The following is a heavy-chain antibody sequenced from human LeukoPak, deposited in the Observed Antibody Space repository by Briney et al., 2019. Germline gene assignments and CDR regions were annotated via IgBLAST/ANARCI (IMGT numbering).Heavy chain of an antibody. Sequence: SETLSLTCTVSGGSISSYYWSWIRQPPGKGLEWIGEINRSGSTNYNPSLKSRVTISVDTSKNQFSLKLTSVTAADTALYYCARGGGNSWYVDYWGQGTLVTVSS. V-gene: IGHV4-34*01. CDR3: ARGGGNSWYVDY. J-gene: IGHJ4*02. CDR2: INRSGST. CDR1: GGSISSYY. D-gene: IGHD4-11*01.